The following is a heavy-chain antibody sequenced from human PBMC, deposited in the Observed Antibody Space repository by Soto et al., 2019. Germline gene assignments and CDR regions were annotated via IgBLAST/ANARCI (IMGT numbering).Heavy chain of an antibody. V-gene: IGHV3-15*01. J-gene: IGHJ4*02. CDR3: TTVSHEYYYDSSGYYYFDY. D-gene: IGHD3-22*01. Sequence: GESLKISCAASGFTFSNAWMSWVRQAPGKGLEWVGRIKSKTDGGTTDYAAPVKGRFTISRDDSKNTLYLQMNSLKTEDTAVYYCTTVSHEYYYDSSGYYYFDYWGQGTLVTVSS. CDR1: GFTFSNAW. CDR2: IKSKTDGGTT.